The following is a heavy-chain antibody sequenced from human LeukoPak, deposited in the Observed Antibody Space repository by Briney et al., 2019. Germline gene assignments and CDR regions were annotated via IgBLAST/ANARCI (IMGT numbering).Heavy chain of an antibody. CDR3: ARDRMRGSGTYFPSYFDY. CDR1: GFTFSSYS. J-gene: IGHJ4*02. CDR2: ISSSSSYI. Sequence: GGSLRLSCAASGFTFSSYSMNWVRQAPGKGLEWVSSISSSSSYIYYADSVKGRFTISRDNSENTLYLQMNSLRAEDTAVYYCARDRMRGSGTYFPSYFDYWGQGTLVTVSS. V-gene: IGHV3-21*04. D-gene: IGHD3-10*01.